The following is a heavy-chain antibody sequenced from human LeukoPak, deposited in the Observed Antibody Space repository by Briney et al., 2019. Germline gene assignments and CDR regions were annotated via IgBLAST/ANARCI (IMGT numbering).Heavy chain of an antibody. J-gene: IGHJ4*02. D-gene: IGHD3-3*01. Sequence: PSETLSLTCAVSGYSISSGYYWSWIRQPPGKGLEWIGEINHSGSTNYNPSLKSRVTISVDTSKNQFSLKLSSVTAADTAVYYCARGRLRSRFDYWGQGTLVTVSS. CDR3: ARGRLRSRFDY. V-gene: IGHV4-34*01. CDR1: GYSISSGYY. CDR2: INHSGST.